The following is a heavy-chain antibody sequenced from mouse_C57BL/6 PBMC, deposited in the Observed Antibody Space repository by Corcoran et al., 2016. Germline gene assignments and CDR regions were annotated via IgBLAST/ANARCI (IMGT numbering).Heavy chain of an antibody. J-gene: IGHJ4*01. Sequence: QVQLQQSGPELVKPGASVKISCKASGYSFTSYYIHWVKQRHGQGLEWIGWIYPGSGNTKYNEKFKGKATLTADTSSSTAYMQLSSLTSEDSAVYYCARSPFTTVRDYYAMDYWGQGTSVTVSS. CDR2: IYPGSGNT. V-gene: IGHV1-66*01. CDR1: GYSFTSYY. CDR3: ARSPFTTVRDYYAMDY. D-gene: IGHD1-1*01.